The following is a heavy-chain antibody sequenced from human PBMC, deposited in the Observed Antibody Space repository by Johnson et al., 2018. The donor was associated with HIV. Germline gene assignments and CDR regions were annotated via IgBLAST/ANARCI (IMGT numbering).Heavy chain of an antibody. J-gene: IGHJ3*02. CDR1: GLSFSDYV. CDR3: ARAGGIFGVEDAFDI. V-gene: IGHV3-30*04. CDR2: ISYDGSNK. D-gene: IGHD3-3*01. Sequence: QVQLVESGGGLVQPGRSVRLSCAASGLSFSDYVMHWVRQAPGKGLEWVAVISYDGSNKYYADSVKGRFTISRDNSKNTLYLQMNSLRAEDTAVYYCARAGGIFGVEDAFDIWGQGTMVTVSS.